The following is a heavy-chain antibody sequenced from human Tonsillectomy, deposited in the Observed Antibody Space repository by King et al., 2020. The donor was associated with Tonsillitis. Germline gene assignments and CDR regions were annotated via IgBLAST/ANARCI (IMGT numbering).Heavy chain of an antibody. CDR1: GXSFGDYV. J-gene: IGHJ4*02. D-gene: IGHD6-6*01. Sequence: VQLVESGGGLVQPGRSLRLSCTASGXSFGDYVMSWXXQAPGKGLEWVGFIRSKAYGGTTEYAASVKGRFTISRDDSKIIAYPQMNSLKTEDTAVYFCTRDKIAARYFDYWGQGTLVTVSS. V-gene: IGHV3-49*03. CDR3: TRDKIAARYFDY. CDR2: IRSKAYGGTT.